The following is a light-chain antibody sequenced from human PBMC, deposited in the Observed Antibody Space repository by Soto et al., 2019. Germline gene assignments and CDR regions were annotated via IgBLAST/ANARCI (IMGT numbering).Light chain of an antibody. CDR3: HQYDDGPYT. J-gene: IGKJ2*01. Sequence: EIGMTQSPATLSVSPGERATLSCRASQSVSSNVAWYQQIPGQTPRLLIYGASTRATTIPVRFSGSGSGTEFTLTISSLQSEDFAVYYCHQYDDGPYTFGQGTKVEI. V-gene: IGKV3-15*01. CDR2: GAS. CDR1: QSVSSN.